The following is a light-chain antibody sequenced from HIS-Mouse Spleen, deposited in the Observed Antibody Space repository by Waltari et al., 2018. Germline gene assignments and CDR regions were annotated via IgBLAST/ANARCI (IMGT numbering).Light chain of an antibody. J-gene: IGLJ2*01. CDR3: CSYAGSYTLV. CDR1: SSDVGGYNY. CDR2: DVS. Sequence: QSALTQPRSVPGSPGQSVTISCTGTSSDVGGYNYVSGYQQHPGKAPKLMIYDVSKRPSGVPDRFSGSKSGNTASLTISGLQAEDEADYYCCSYAGSYTLVFGGGTKLTVL. V-gene: IGLV2-11*02.